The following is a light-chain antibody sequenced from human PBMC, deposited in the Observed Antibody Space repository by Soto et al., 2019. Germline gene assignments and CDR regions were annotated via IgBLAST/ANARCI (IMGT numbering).Light chain of an antibody. J-gene: IGLJ3*02. CDR2: STS. CDR3: LLYHATTQLGV. CDR1: TGAVTSGYY. Sequence: QTVVTQEPSLTVSPGGAVTLTCASSTGAVTSGYYPNWFQQKPGQAPRPLIYSTSNKHSWTPARFSGALLGGKAALTLSGVQPEDEADYYCLLYHATTQLGVFGGGTKLTVL. V-gene: IGLV7-43*01.